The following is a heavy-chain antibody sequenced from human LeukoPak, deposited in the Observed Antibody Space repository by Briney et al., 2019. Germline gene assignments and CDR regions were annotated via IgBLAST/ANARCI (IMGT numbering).Heavy chain of an antibody. J-gene: IGHJ3*02. V-gene: IGHV4-59*01. CDR2: IYYSGST. CDR1: GGSISSYY. D-gene: IGHD3-3*01. CDR3: ARWSQHQDAFDI. Sequence: SETLSLTCTVSGGSISSYYWSWIRQPPGKGLEWIGYIYYSGSTNYNPSLKSRVTISVDTSKNQFSLKLSSVTAADTAVYYCARWSQHQDAFDIWGQGTMVTVSS.